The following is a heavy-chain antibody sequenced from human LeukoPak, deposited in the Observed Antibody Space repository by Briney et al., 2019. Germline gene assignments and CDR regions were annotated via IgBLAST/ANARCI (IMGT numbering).Heavy chain of an antibody. Sequence: SETLSLTCTVSGGSISSHYWSWIRQPPGKGLEWIRYIYYSGSTNYNPSLKSRVTISVDTSKNQFSLKLSSVTAADTAVYYCARGKPVVPAAMGVYDYWGQGTLVTVSS. CDR1: GGSISSHY. CDR2: IYYSGST. CDR3: ARGKPVVPAAMGVYDY. V-gene: IGHV4-59*11. D-gene: IGHD2-2*01. J-gene: IGHJ4*02.